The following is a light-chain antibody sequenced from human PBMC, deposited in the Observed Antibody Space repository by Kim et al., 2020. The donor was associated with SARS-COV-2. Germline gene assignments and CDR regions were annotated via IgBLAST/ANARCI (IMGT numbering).Light chain of an antibody. V-gene: IGLV2-14*03. J-gene: IGLJ2*01. CDR3: SSYTSSSTFVV. CDR2: DVT. Sequence: SITLSCTGTSSDVGGYNFVSWYQQHPGKAPKLMIYDVTKRPSGVSNRFSGSKSDNTASLTISGLQAEDEADYYCSSYTSSSTFVVFGGGTKVTVL. CDR1: SSDVGGYNF.